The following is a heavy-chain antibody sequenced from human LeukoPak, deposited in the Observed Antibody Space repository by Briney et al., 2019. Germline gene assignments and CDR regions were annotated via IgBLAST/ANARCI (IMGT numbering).Heavy chain of an antibody. D-gene: IGHD5-18*01. V-gene: IGHV4-34*01. J-gene: IGHJ4*02. Sequence: PSETLSLTCAVYDGSFSGYYWSWIRQPPGKGLEWIGEINHSGSTNYNPSLKSRVSMSVDTSKSQFPLKLSSVTAADTAMYFCARDSVDTYGQPFDSWGQGTQVTVSS. CDR1: DGSFSGYY. CDR2: INHSGST. CDR3: ARDSVDTYGQPFDS.